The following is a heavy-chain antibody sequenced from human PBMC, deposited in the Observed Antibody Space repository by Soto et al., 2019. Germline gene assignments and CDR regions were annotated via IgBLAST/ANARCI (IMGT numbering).Heavy chain of an antibody. CDR1: GFTFNSYA. V-gene: IGHV3-30-3*01. CDR2: ISYDGSNK. D-gene: IGHD3-22*01. J-gene: IGHJ4*02. Sequence: GGSLRLSCAASGFTFNSYAMHWVRQAPGKGLEWVAVISYDGSNKYYADSVKGRFTISRDNSKSTLYLQMNSLRAEDTAVYYCARDGPYYYDSSGYYYYFDYWGQGTLVTVSS. CDR3: ARDGPYYYDSSGYYYYFDY.